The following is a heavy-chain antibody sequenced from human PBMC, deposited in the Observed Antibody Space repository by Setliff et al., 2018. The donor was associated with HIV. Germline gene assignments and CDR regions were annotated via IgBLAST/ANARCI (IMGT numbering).Heavy chain of an antibody. CDR3: VRVYDAVVLAGRL. J-gene: IGHJ4*02. Sequence: GGSLRLSCAASGFTFSTSEMNWVRQAPGKGLEWVSYISGSGSTIYYADSVEGRFTISRDQYKNTLYLQMSTLRPEDTAVYYCVRVYDAVVLAGRLWGQGTLVTVSS. D-gene: IGHD2-2*01. CDR2: ISGSGSTI. V-gene: IGHV3-48*03. CDR1: GFTFSTSE.